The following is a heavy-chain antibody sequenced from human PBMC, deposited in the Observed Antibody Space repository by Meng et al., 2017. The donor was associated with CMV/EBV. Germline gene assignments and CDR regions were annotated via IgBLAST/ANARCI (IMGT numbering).Heavy chain of an antibody. V-gene: IGHV3-15*01. CDR2: IKSKTDGGTT. D-gene: IGHD3-22*01. CDR3: TTSYDTSGRDAFDI. Sequence: FTFSNAWMSWVRQAPGKGLEWVGRIKSKTDGGTTDYAAPVKGRFTISRDDSKNTLYLQMNSLKTEDTAVYYCTTSYDTSGRDAFDIWGQGTMVTVSS. CDR1: FTFSNAW. J-gene: IGHJ3*02.